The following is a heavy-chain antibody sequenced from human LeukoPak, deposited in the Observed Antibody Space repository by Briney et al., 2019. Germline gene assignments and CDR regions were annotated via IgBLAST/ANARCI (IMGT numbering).Heavy chain of an antibody. D-gene: IGHD1-26*01. CDR2: IYTSGST. Sequence: PSETLSLTCTVSGGSTSSYYWSWIRQPAGKGLEWIGRIYTSGSTNYNPSLKSRVTISVDKSKNQFSLKLSSVTAADTAVYYCARGSIVGATKRDWFDPWGQGTLVTVSS. CDR1: GGSTSSYY. CDR3: ARGSIVGATKRDWFDP. J-gene: IGHJ5*02. V-gene: IGHV4-4*07.